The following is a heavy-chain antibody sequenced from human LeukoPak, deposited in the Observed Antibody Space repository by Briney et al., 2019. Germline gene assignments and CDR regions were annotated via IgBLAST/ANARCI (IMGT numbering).Heavy chain of an antibody. J-gene: IGHJ4*02. CDR2: IYYSGST. Sequence: SETLSLTCTVSGGSISSYYWSWIRQPPGKGLEWIGYIYYSGSTNYKPSLKSRVTISVDTSKNQFSLKLSSVTAADTAVYYCARGGGGATLDYWGQGTLVTVSS. D-gene: IGHD1-26*01. V-gene: IGHV4-59*01. CDR1: GGSISSYY. CDR3: ARGGGGATLDY.